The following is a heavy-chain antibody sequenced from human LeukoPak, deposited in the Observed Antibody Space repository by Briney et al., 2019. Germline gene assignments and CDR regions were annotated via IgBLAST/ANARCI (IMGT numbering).Heavy chain of an antibody. J-gene: IGHJ5*02. Sequence: PGGSLRLSCAASGFTFSSYAMSWVRQAPGKGLEWVSAISGSGGSTYHADSVKGRFTISRDNSKNTPYLQMNSLRAEDTAVYYCAKDNGYALRPNWFDPWGQGTLVTVSS. V-gene: IGHV3-23*01. CDR3: AKDNGYALRPNWFDP. D-gene: IGHD5-12*01. CDR1: GFTFSSYA. CDR2: ISGSGGST.